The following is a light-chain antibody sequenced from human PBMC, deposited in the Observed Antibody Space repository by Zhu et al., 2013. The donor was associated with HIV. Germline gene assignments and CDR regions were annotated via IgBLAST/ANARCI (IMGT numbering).Light chain of an antibody. CDR3: LQHHTYPWT. J-gene: IGKJ1*01. Sequence: DIQMSQSPSTLSASVGDTITITCRASQSINNWVAWYQQKPGKAPKLLIYDAFSLKSGVPSRFTGSGSGTEFSLTINSLQPEDFATYFCLQHHTYPWTCGQGTRVEIE. CDR1: QSINNW. CDR2: DAF. V-gene: IGKV1-5*01.